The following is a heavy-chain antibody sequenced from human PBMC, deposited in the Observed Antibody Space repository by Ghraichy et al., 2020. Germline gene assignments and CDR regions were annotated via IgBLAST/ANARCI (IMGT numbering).Heavy chain of an antibody. Sequence: GGSLRLSCAASGFTFNSYTMNWVRQAPGKGLEWVSGISGSGASTNYADSVKGRFTISRDNSKNTLYLQMNSLRAEDTAVYYCAKVRTGVRGYFDYWGQGTLVTVSS. CDR3: AKVRTGVRGYFDY. CDR2: ISGSGAST. J-gene: IGHJ4*02. V-gene: IGHV3-23*01. D-gene: IGHD7-27*01. CDR1: GFTFNSYT.